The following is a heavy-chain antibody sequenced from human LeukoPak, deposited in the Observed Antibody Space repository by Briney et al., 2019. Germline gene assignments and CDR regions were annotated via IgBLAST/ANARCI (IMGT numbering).Heavy chain of an antibody. CDR2: IKKVGRDK. Sequence: RGSRRLSCAPSGFTFSSYWMTWVRQAPGKGLEWVASIKKVGRDKYYVDSVRGRFTISRDKAKNSLYLQMNSLRAEDTAVYYCARAGLVRSYDYWGQGVLVTVSS. V-gene: IGHV3-7*01. J-gene: IGHJ4*02. CDR1: GFTFSSYW. CDR3: ARAGLVRSYDY. D-gene: IGHD3-10*01.